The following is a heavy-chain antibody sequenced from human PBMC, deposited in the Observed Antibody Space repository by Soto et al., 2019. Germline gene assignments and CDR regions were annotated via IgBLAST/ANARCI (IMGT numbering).Heavy chain of an antibody. J-gene: IGHJ4*02. D-gene: IGHD1-26*01. CDR3: ASRSPGYSGGYNY. Sequence: ASAQVSCKAFCYTFTSYGISWVRQAPGQGLEWMGWISAYNGNTNYAQKHQGRVTMTTDTSTSTAYMELRSLRSDDTAVYYCASRSPGYSGGYNYWGQGTLVTVSS. V-gene: IGHV1-18*01. CDR1: CYTFTSYG. CDR2: ISAYNGNT.